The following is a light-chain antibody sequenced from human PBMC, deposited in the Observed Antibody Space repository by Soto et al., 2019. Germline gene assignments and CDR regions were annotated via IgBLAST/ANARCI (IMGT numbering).Light chain of an antibody. CDR2: DVS. CDR1: SSDVGGYNY. J-gene: IGLJ3*02. V-gene: IGLV2-14*01. Sequence: QSALTQPRSVSGSPGQSVTISCTGTSSDVGGYNYVSWYQQHPGKAPKLMIYDVSKRPSGVSNRFSASKSGNTASLTISGLQAEDDADYYCSSFTSSSTLVFGGGTKLTVL. CDR3: SSFTSSSTLV.